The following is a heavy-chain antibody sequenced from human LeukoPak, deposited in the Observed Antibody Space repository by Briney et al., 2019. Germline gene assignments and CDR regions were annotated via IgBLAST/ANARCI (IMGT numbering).Heavy chain of an antibody. D-gene: IGHD3-10*01. V-gene: IGHV3-48*02. CDR1: GFTFSSYA. CDR2: ISSSSSTI. J-gene: IGHJ6*02. Sequence: PGGSLRLSCAASGFTFSSYAMSWVRQAPGKGLEWVSYISSSSSTIYYADSVKGRFTISRDNAKNSLYLQMNSLRDEDTAVYYCARDRGVINYYYYGMDVWGQGTTVTVSS. CDR3: ARDRGVINYYYYGMDV.